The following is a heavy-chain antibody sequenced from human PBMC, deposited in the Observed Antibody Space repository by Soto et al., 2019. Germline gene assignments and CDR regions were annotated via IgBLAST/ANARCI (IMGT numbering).Heavy chain of an antibody. J-gene: IGHJ5*02. D-gene: IGHD3-3*01. V-gene: IGHV4-39*01. CDR1: GGSISSSSYY. CDR3: ARHPPAYYDFWSGSDALGYWFDP. Sequence: PSETLSLTCTVSGGSISSSSYYWGWIRQPPGKGLEWIGSIYYSGSTYYNPSLKSRVTISVDTSKNQFSLKLSSVTAADTAVYYCARHPPAYYDFWSGSDALGYWFDPWGQGTLVT. CDR2: IYYSGST.